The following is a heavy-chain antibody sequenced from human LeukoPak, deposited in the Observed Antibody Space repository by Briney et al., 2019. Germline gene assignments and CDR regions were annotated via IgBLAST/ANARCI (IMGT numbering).Heavy chain of an antibody. CDR1: GFTFTNYA. CDR3: AKSVFGVVSGV. J-gene: IGHJ4*02. V-gene: IGHV3-23*01. CDR2: IGGGAGDT. Sequence: PGGSLRLSCAASGFTFTNYAMSWVRQAPGKGLEWVSAIGGGAGDTYYADSVKGRLTISRDNSKNTLYLQMDSLRVEDTAIYYCAKSVFGVVSGVWGQGTLVTVSS. D-gene: IGHD3-3*01.